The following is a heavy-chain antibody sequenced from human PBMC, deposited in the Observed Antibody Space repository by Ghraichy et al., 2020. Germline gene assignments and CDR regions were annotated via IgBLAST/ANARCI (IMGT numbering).Heavy chain of an antibody. CDR1: GYTFTSYV. V-gene: IGHV1-18*04. D-gene: IGHD6-13*01. J-gene: IGHJ5*02. CDR3: ARDGQQQLVLYDVGWFDP. CDR2: ISAYNGNT. Sequence: ASVKVSCKASGYTFTSYVITWVRQAPGQGLEWMGWISAYNGNTNYTQNLQGRVTMTTDTSTSTAYMELRSLRSDDTAVYYCARDGQQQLVLYDVGWFDPWGQGTLVTVSS.